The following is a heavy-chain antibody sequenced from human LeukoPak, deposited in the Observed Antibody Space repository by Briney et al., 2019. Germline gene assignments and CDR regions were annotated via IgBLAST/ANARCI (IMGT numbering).Heavy chain of an antibody. V-gene: IGHV3-7*03. CDR1: GFTFSSYW. Sequence: GGSLRLSCAASGFTFSSYWMSWVRQAPGKGLEWVANIKQDGSEKYYVDSVKGRFTISRDNAKNSLYLQMNSLRAEDTAVYYCARDLGWKPTGFGYWGQGTLVTVSS. CDR3: ARDLGWKPTGFGY. D-gene: IGHD2-15*01. J-gene: IGHJ4*02. CDR2: IKQDGSEK.